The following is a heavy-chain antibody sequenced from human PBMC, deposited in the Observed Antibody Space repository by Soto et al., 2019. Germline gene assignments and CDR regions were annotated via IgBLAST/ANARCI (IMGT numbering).Heavy chain of an antibody. D-gene: IGHD6-13*01. CDR2: MNTNSDAT. V-gene: IGHV1-8*01. Sequence: GASVKVSCKTSGYTFTSYDINWVRQAPGQGLEWVGWMNTNSDATRSAQKFRGRLTLTRDKSMRAVYMKLSNLRPDDTAVYYCAREWSAAGHFCGMDVWGQGTTVTVSS. J-gene: IGHJ6*02. CDR3: AREWSAAGHFCGMDV. CDR1: GYTFTSYD.